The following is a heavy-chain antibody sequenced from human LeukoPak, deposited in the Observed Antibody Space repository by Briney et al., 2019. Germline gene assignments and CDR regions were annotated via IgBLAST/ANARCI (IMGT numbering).Heavy chain of an antibody. CDR2: INHSGST. D-gene: IGHD3-22*01. CDR1: GGSISSYY. V-gene: IGHV4-34*01. CDR3: ARGQRITMTD. Sequence: SETLSLTCTVSGGSISSYYWSWIRQPPGKGLEWIGEINHSGSTNYNPSLKSRVAISVDTSRNQFSLRLSSVTAADTAVYYCARGQRITMTDWGQGTLVTVSS. J-gene: IGHJ4*02.